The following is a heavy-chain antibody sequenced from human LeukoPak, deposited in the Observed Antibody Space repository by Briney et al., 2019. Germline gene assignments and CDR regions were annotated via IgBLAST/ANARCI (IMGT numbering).Heavy chain of an antibody. Sequence: SETLSLTCAVYGGSLSGYYWSWIRQPPGKGLEWIGEINHSGSTNYNPSLKSRVTISVDTSKNQFSLKLSSVTAADTAVYYCARENWNGVQDYWGQGTLVTVSS. CDR1: GGSLSGYY. J-gene: IGHJ4*02. V-gene: IGHV4-34*01. CDR3: ARENWNGVQDY. D-gene: IGHD1-1*01. CDR2: INHSGST.